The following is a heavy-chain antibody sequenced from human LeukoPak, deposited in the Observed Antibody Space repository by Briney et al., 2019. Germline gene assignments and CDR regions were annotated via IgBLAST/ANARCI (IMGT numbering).Heavy chain of an antibody. CDR1: GFIFNHHA. V-gene: IGHV3-21*01. Sequence: PGGSLRLSCAASGFIFNHHAMHWVRQTPGKGLEWVSSISGISSYIYYRDSVKGRFTTSRDNARNELYLQLNSLRAEDTAVYYCARASGTYFEYYFDYWGQGTLVTVSS. J-gene: IGHJ4*02. D-gene: IGHD1-26*01. CDR3: ARASGTYFEYYFDY. CDR2: ISGISSYI.